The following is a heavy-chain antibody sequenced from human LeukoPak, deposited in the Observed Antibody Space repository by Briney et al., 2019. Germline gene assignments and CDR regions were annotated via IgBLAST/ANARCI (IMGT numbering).Heavy chain of an antibody. J-gene: IGHJ3*02. CDR2: ISYDGNNK. V-gene: IGHV3-30*03. Sequence: PGRSLRLSCAASGFTFSSYGMHWVRQAPGKGLEWVAVISYDGNNKYYADSVKGRFTISRDNSKNTLYLQMNSLRAEDTAVYYCARIIAAAADAFDIWGQGTMVTVSS. CDR3: ARIIAAAADAFDI. D-gene: IGHD6-13*01. CDR1: GFTFSSYG.